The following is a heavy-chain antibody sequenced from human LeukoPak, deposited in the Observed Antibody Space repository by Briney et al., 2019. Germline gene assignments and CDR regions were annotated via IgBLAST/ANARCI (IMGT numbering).Heavy chain of an antibody. J-gene: IGHJ4*02. CDR1: GGSISSGGYY. CDR3: ARDVRRAYYFDY. Sequence: PSETLSLTCTVSGGSISSGGYYWSWIRQHPGKGLGWIGYIYYSGSTYYNPSLKSRVTISVDTSKNQFSLRLSSVTAADTAVYYCARDVRRAYYFDYWGQGTLVTVSS. CDR2: IYYSGST. D-gene: IGHD3-10*01. V-gene: IGHV4-31*03.